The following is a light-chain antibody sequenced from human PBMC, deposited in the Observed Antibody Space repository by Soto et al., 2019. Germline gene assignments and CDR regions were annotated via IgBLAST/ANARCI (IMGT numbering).Light chain of an antibody. CDR3: MQALQTPT. CDR2: LGC. J-gene: IGKJ4*01. V-gene: IGKV2-28*01. CDR1: QSLLHSNGYNY. Sequence: DIVMTQSPLSLPVTPGEPASISCRSSQSLLHSNGYNYLDWYLQKPGQSPQLLIYLGCNRASGVPDRFSGSGSGTDFTLKIIRVEAEDVGVYYCMQALQTPTFGGGTKVEIK.